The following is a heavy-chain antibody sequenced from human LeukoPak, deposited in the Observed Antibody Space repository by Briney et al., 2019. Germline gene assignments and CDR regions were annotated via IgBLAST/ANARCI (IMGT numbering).Heavy chain of an antibody. V-gene: IGHV3-48*01. J-gene: IGHJ4*02. CDR3: ARSVATNTRADY. D-gene: IGHD5-12*01. CDR2: ISSSSSTI. CDR1: GFTFSSYS. Sequence: GGSLRLSCAASGFTFSSYSMNWVRQAPGKGLEWASYISSSSSTIYYADSVKGRFTISRDNAKNSLYLQMNSLRAEDTAVYYCARSVATNTRADYWGQGTLVTVSP.